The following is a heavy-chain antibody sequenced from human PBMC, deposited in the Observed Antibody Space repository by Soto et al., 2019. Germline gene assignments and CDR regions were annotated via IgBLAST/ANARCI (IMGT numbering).Heavy chain of an antibody. CDR3: AKDPSQNYYGSGSYYPGDNWFDP. D-gene: IGHD3-10*01. CDR1: GFTFSSYA. J-gene: IGHJ5*02. Sequence: GGSLRLSCAASGFTFSSYAMSWVRQAPGKGLEWVSAISGSGGSTYYADSVKGRFTISRDNSKNTLYLQMNSLRAEDTAVYYCAKDPSQNYYGSGSYYPGDNWFDPWGQGTLVTSPQ. CDR2: ISGSGGST. V-gene: IGHV3-23*01.